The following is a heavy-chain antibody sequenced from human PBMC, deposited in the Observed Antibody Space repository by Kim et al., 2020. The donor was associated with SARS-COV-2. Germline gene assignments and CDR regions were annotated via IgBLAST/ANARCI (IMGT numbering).Heavy chain of an antibody. CDR3: ARDIVSTGVFDY. Sequence: ASVKVSCKASGYRFSSYGINWVRQAPGQGLEWMGWISTYTGDTNYAQKFQGRVSMTTETSMSTAYMELRSLISDDTAVYYCARDIVSTGVFDYWGQGTRVTVSS. CDR1: GYRFSSYG. D-gene: IGHD5-12*01. CDR2: ISTYTGDT. V-gene: IGHV1-18*01. J-gene: IGHJ4*02.